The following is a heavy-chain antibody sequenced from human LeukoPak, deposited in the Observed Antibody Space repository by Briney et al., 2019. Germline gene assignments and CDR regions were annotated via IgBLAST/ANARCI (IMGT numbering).Heavy chain of an antibody. Sequence: SATLSLTCTVSGDSISNSRYYWGWIRQPPGKGLDWIASIYYGGSTNYNPSLKSRVTISVDTSKNQFSLKLSSVTAADTAVYYCARLARGLRGVIWFDPWGQGTLVTVSS. CDR1: GDSISNSRYY. CDR2: IYYGGST. CDR3: ARLARGLRGVIWFDP. J-gene: IGHJ5*02. V-gene: IGHV4-39*07. D-gene: IGHD3-3*01.